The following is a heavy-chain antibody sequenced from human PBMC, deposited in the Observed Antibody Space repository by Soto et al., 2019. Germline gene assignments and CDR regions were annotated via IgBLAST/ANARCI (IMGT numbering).Heavy chain of an antibody. J-gene: IGHJ5*02. CDR2: IKQDGSEK. D-gene: IGHD3-16*02. CDR1: GFTFSSYW. V-gene: IGHV3-7*01. CDR3: ARGGDSYPPDWLDP. Sequence: PGGSLRLSCAASGFTFSSYWMSWVRQAPGKGLEWVANIKQDGSEKYYVDSVKGRFTISRDNAKNSLYLQMNSLRAEDTAVYYCARGGDSYPPDWLDPCGQGPLVTVYS.